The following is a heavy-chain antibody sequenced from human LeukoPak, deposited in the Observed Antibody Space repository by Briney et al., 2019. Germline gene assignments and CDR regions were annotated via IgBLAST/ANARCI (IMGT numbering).Heavy chain of an antibody. CDR3: ARVGRDGYNPPIDY. J-gene: IGHJ4*02. CDR1: GFTVSSNY. CDR2: IYSGGST. V-gene: IGHV3-66*01. Sequence: PGGSLRLSCAASGFTVSSNYMSWVRQAPGKGLEWVSVIYSGGSTYYADSVKGRFTISRDNSKNTLYLQMNSLRAEDTAVYYCARVGRDGYNPPIDYWGQGTLVTVSS. D-gene: IGHD5-24*01.